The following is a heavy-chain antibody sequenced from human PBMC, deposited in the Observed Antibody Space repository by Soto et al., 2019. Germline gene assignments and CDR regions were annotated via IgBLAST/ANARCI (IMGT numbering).Heavy chain of an antibody. Sequence: GESLKISCKGSGYRFSTYWIGWVRQMPGKGLEWMGTMYPGDSDSRYRPSLEGQITMSADTSISTAYLQWSGLKASDSGIYYCARVRFSGFSWDPHTHYGMDVWGQGTTVIVSS. CDR2: MYPGDSDS. J-gene: IGHJ6*02. D-gene: IGHD1-26*01. V-gene: IGHV5-51*01. CDR1: GYRFSTYW. CDR3: ARVRFSGFSWDPHTHYGMDV.